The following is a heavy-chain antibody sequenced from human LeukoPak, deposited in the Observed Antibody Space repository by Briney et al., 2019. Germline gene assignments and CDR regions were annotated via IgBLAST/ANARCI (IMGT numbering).Heavy chain of an antibody. Sequence: GGSLRLSCAASGFTFGSYAMSWVRQAPGKGLEWVSAISGSGGSTYYADSVKGRFTISRDNSKNTLYLQMNSLRAEDTAVYYCAKHWELVDAFDIWGQGTMVTVSS. CDR3: AKHWELVDAFDI. J-gene: IGHJ3*02. CDR2: ISGSGGST. V-gene: IGHV3-23*01. D-gene: IGHD1-26*01. CDR1: GFTFGSYA.